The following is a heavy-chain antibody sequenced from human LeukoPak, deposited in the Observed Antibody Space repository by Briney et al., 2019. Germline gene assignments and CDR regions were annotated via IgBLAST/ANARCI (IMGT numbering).Heavy chain of an antibody. CDR3: AKLGTTSSWYRGAFDM. CDR1: GFTFSSYA. Sequence: PGGSLRLSCAASGFTFSSYALSWVRQAPGKGLDWVSIISSGGGGTYYAASVKGRFAISRDNSKDTLYLQMNSLRAEDTAVYYCAKLGTTSSWYRGAFDMWGHGTLVTVSS. CDR2: ISSGGGGT. J-gene: IGHJ3*02. V-gene: IGHV3-23*01. D-gene: IGHD6-13*01.